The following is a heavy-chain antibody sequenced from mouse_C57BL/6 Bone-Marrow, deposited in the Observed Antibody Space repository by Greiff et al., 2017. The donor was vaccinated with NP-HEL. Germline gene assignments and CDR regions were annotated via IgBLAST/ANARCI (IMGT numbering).Heavy chain of an antibody. Sequence: QVQLKESGPGLVQPSQCLSITCTVSGFSLTSYGVHWVRQSPGKGLEWLGVIWSGGSTDYNAAFISRLSISKDNSKSQVFFKMNSLQADDTAIYYCARNYYGSSYVGFAYWGQGTLVTVSA. CDR1: GFSLTSYG. CDR3: ARNYYGSSYVGFAY. V-gene: IGHV2-2*01. D-gene: IGHD1-1*01. CDR2: IWSGGST. J-gene: IGHJ3*01.